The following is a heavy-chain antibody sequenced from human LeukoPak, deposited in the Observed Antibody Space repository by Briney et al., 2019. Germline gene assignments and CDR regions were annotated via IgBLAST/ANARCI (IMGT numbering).Heavy chain of an antibody. J-gene: IGHJ4*02. CDR1: GGSIISYY. D-gene: IGHD6-6*01. CDR2: IYTSGST. V-gene: IGHV4-4*07. Sequence: PSETLSLTCTVSGGSIISYYWSWIRQPAGKGLEWIGRIYTSGSTNYNPSLKSRVTISVDKSKNQFSLKLSSVTAADTAVYYCARGRYSSSPEYFDYWGQGTLVTVSS. CDR3: ARGRYSSSPEYFDY.